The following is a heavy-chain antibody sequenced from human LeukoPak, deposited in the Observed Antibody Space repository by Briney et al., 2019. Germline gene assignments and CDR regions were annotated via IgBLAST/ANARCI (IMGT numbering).Heavy chain of an antibody. CDR1: GFTFSDYA. Sequence: GGSLRLSCAASGFTFSDYAMHWVRLAPGKGLEWVAVISFDGNNKYYADSVKGRFTISRDNSKNTLYLQMNSLRAEDTAVYYCARARWDSSGQHNAFDIWGQGTMVTVSS. D-gene: IGHD3-22*01. CDR2: ISFDGNNK. V-gene: IGHV3-30*04. CDR3: ARARWDSSGQHNAFDI. J-gene: IGHJ3*02.